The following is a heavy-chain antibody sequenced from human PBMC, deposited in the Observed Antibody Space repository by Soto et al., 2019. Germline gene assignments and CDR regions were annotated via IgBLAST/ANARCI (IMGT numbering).Heavy chain of an antibody. V-gene: IGHV1-69*01. CDR3: AIRRDRPTEYYGSSGYYIAYYGLDV. J-gene: IGHJ6*02. CDR1: GGTFSSYA. D-gene: IGHD3-22*01. Sequence: QVQLVQSGAEVKKPGSSVKVSCKASGGTFSSYAISWVRQAPGQGLEWVGGMIAIFGTANYAQKFQGRVTITADESTSTAYMELGSLRSEDTAVYYCAIRRDRPTEYYGSSGYYIAYYGLDVWGQGTTVTVSS. CDR2: MIAIFGTA.